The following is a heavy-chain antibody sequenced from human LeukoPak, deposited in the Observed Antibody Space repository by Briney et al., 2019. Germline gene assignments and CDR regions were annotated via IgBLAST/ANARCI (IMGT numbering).Heavy chain of an antibody. CDR3: ARDRTSGSYSY. Sequence: ASVKVSCKASGYTFTSYGISWVRQAPGQGLEWMGWISGYNDNTNYAQNLQGRVTMTTDTSTSTAYMELRSLRSDDTAVYYCARDRTSGSYSYWGQGTLVTVSS. J-gene: IGHJ4*02. D-gene: IGHD1-26*01. CDR1: GYTFTSYG. CDR2: ISGYNDNT. V-gene: IGHV1-18*01.